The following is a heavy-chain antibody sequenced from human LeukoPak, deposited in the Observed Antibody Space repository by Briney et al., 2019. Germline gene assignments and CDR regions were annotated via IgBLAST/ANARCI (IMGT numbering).Heavy chain of an antibody. D-gene: IGHD3-22*01. J-gene: IGHJ6*02. Sequence: SETLSLTCTVSGGSISSYYWSWIRQPPGKGLEWIGYIYYSGSTNYNPSLKSRVTISVDTSKNQFSLKLSSVTAADTAVYYCARAPKLYYYDSSGYFPNGMDVWGQGTTVTVSS. CDR1: GGSISSYY. CDR2: IYYSGST. V-gene: IGHV4-59*01. CDR3: ARAPKLYYYDSSGYFPNGMDV.